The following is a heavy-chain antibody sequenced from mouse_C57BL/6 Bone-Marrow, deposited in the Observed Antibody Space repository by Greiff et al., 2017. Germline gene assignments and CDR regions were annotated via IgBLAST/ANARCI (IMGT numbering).Heavy chain of an antibody. CDR1: GYSFTDYN. Sequence: VQLQQSGPELVKPGASVKISCKASGYSFTDYNMNWVKQSNGKSLEWIGVINPNYGTTSYNQKFKGKATLTVDQSSSTAYMQINSLTSEDSAVYYCARLGYYYGSSYVWYFDVWGTGTTVTVSS. J-gene: IGHJ1*03. D-gene: IGHD1-1*01. CDR2: INPNYGTT. V-gene: IGHV1-39*01. CDR3: ARLGYYYGSSYVWYFDV.